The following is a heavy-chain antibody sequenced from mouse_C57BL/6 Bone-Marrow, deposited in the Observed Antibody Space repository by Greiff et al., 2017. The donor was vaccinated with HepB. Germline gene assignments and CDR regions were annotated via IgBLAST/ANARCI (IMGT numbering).Heavy chain of an antibody. V-gene: IGHV2-3*01. D-gene: IGHD1-1*01. Sequence: VKVEESGPGLVAPSQSLSITCTVSGFSFTSYGVSWVRQPPGKGLEWLGVIWGDGSTNYHSALISRLSISKDNSKSQVFLKLNSLQTDDTATYYCAKLFITTVVATYYYAMDYWGQGTSVTVSS. CDR3: AKLFITTVVATYYYAMDY. J-gene: IGHJ4*01. CDR2: IWGDGST. CDR1: GFSFTSYG.